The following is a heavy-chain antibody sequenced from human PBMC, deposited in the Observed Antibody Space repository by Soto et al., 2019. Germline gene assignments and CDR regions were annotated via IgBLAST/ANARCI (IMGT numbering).Heavy chain of an antibody. CDR2: ISYDGSNK. Sequence: PGGSLRLSCAASGFTFSSYGMHWVRQAPGKALEWVAVISYDGSNKYYADSVKGRLTISRDNSKNTLYLQMNSLRAEDTAVYYCARETLVRRGIVFTYFDYWGQGTLVTVSS. J-gene: IGHJ4*02. V-gene: IGHV3-30*03. D-gene: IGHD3-22*01. CDR3: ARETLVRRGIVFTYFDY. CDR1: GFTFSSYG.